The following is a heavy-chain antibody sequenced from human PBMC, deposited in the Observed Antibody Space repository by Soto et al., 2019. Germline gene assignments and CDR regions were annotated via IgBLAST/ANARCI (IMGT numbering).Heavy chain of an antibody. CDR1: GFTFSVSA. V-gene: IGHV3-73*01. D-gene: IGHD2-15*01. CDR3: TILLRTVPY. Sequence: PGGSLRLSCAASGFTFSVSAINWVRQASGKGLEWVGHIRSNTNSYATQYAASVKRRFTISRDDSRNTAYLQMDSLRTEDTAVYYCTILLRTVPYWGQGT. CDR2: IRSNTNSYAT. J-gene: IGHJ4*02.